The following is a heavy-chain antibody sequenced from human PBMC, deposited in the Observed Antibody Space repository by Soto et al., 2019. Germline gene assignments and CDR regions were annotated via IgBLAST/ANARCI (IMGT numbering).Heavy chain of an antibody. CDR2: ISGSGGRT. CDR3: AKEGDSSGFGYYYYGMDV. Sequence: EVQMLESGGGLVQPGGSLRLSCAASGFTFSSYAMSWVRQAPGKGLEWVSAISGSGGRTYYADSVRGRFTISRDNSKNTLYLQRNTLRAEDTAVYYCAKEGDSSGFGYYYYGMDVWGQGTTVTVSS. V-gene: IGHV3-23*01. D-gene: IGHD6-19*01. CDR1: GFTFSSYA. J-gene: IGHJ6*02.